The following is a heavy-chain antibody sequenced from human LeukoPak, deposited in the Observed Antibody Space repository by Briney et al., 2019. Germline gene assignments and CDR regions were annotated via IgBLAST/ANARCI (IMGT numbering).Heavy chain of an antibody. Sequence: PGGSLRLSCAASGFTFSNFWMSWVRQAPGKGLEWVATIRQDGSQKYYVDSVKGRFTISRDNAKNSLYLQMNSLRAEDTAVYYCAKAQLQQGDYFDYWGQGIPVIVSS. D-gene: IGHD2-2*01. V-gene: IGHV3-7*01. CDR1: GFTFSNFW. CDR3: AKAQLQQGDYFDY. CDR2: IRQDGSQK. J-gene: IGHJ4*02.